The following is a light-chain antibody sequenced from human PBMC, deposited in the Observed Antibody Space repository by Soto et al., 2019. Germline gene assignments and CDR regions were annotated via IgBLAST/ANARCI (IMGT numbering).Light chain of an antibody. CDR3: QQTYTTFT. CDR2: AAS. J-gene: IGKJ3*01. Sequence: DVQMTQSPSSLSASVGDRVTISCRASQSIYTHLNWYQQKPGKAPNRLIYAASTLHSGVPSRFSGSGSGTDFTLTISNLQPEDFATYYCQQTYTTFTVGPGTKVDIK. CDR1: QSIYTH. V-gene: IGKV1-39*01.